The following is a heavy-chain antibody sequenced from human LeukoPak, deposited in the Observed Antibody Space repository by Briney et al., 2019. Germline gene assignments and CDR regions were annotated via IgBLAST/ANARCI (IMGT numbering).Heavy chain of an antibody. CDR2: ISGSGDST. V-gene: IGHV3-23*01. Sequence: GGSLRLSCAASGFTFSSYAMTWLRQAPGRGLEWVSAISGSGDSTNHADSVKGRFTISRDNSRNTLYLQMNSLRAEDTAIYYCAKGTIPVPRGVDYWGQGTLVTVSS. CDR3: AKGTIPVPRGVDY. CDR1: GFTFSSYA. J-gene: IGHJ4*02. D-gene: IGHD1/OR15-1a*01.